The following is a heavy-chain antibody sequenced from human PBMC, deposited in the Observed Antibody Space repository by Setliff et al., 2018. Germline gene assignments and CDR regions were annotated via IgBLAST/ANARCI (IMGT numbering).Heavy chain of an antibody. D-gene: IGHD3-10*01. CDR2: ISYDGSNK. J-gene: IGHJ3*02. V-gene: IGHV3-30*18. CDR3: AKDLGSTLWFGELLSTDAFDI. Sequence: GGSLRLSCAASGFTFSSYGMHWVRQAPGKGLEWVAVISYDGSNKYYADSVKGRFTISRDNSKNTLYLQMNSLRAEDTAVYYCAKDLGSTLWFGELLSTDAFDIWGQGTMVTVSS. CDR1: GFTFSSYG.